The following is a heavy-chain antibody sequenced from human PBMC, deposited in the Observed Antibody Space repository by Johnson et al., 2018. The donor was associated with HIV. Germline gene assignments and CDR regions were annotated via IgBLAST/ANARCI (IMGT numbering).Heavy chain of an antibody. Sequence: QVQLVESGGGVVQPGRSLRLSCAASKFAFSTYAMHWVRQAPGKGLEWVAVISYDGSNKYYADSVKGRFTISRDNSKNTLYLQMNSLRAEDTAVYYCARDGDSDAFDIWGQGTVVTVSS. V-gene: IGHV3-30*04. CDR1: KFAFSTYA. J-gene: IGHJ3*02. CDR2: ISYDGSNK. D-gene: IGHD4-17*01. CDR3: ARDGDSDAFDI.